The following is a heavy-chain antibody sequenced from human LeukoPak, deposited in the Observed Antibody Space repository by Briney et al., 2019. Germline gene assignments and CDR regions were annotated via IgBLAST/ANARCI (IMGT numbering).Heavy chain of an antibody. D-gene: IGHD5-12*01. CDR2: IHDSGIT. J-gene: IGHJ5*02. V-gene: IGHV4-59*01. CDR1: GGSISDSY. Sequence: SETLSLTCTVSGGSISDSYWSWIRQPRGKGLEWIGKIHDSGITNYNPSLKSRVTFSVDTSKKQFSLNLNSATAADTAVYYCARGGYMSNWFEHWGQGTPVTVSS. CDR3: ARGGYMSNWFEH.